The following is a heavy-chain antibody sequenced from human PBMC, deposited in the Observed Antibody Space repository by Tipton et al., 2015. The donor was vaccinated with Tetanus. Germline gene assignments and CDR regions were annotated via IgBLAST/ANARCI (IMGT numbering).Heavy chain of an antibody. D-gene: IGHD1-26*01. CDR3: ARRRGVYSGSYFDY. J-gene: IGHJ4*02. CDR2: IYYSGST. CDR1: GGSISSGDYY. V-gene: IGHV4-30-4*01. Sequence: LRLSCTVSGGSISSGDYYWSWIRQPPGKGLGWIGYIYYSGSTYYNPSLKSRVTISVDTSKNQFSLKLSSVTAADTAVYYCARRRGVYSGSYFDYWGQGTLVTVSS.